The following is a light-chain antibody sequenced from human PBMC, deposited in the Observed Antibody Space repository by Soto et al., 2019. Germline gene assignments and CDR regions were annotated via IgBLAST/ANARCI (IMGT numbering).Light chain of an antibody. J-gene: IGLJ2*01. CDR1: SSDAGGYNY. Sequence: QSVLTQPASVSGSPGQSITISCTGTSSDAGGYNYVSWDQQHPGKAPKLMIYEVSNRPSGVSNRFSGSKSGNTASLTISGLQAEDEADYYCSSYTSSSTLVFGGGTKVTVL. CDR3: SSYTSSSTLV. CDR2: EVS. V-gene: IGLV2-14*01.